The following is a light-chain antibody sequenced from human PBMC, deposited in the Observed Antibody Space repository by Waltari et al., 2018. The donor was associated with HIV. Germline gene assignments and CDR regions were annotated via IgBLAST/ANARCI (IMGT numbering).Light chain of an antibody. V-gene: IGKV4-1*01. J-gene: IGKJ1*01. CDR3: QQYFMTPPT. CDR2: WAS. Sequence: DVAMTHPPDALVGSLGDGVTINGSSSQSVLFTSNKKNYLAWYQQKPGQPPRLLVYWASTRESGVPARFSGSGSGTNFTLTISSLQAEDAAIYYCQQYFMTPPTFGQGTKVEI. CDR1: QSVLFTSNKKNY.